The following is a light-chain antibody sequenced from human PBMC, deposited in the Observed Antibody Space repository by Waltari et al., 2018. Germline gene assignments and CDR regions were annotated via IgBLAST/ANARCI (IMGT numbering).Light chain of an antibody. CDR3: SSYSDSNNLV. J-gene: IGLJ2*01. CDR1: SGAVGGYPY. V-gene: IGLV2-8*01. Sequence: QSALTQPPSASGSPGPSVTIPCTGPSGAVGGYPYFCWYQQHPGRAPQLIIYEVNKRPSGVPGRFSGSKSGNTASLTVSGPQAEDEAEYYCSSYSDSNNLVFGGGTKLTVL. CDR2: EVN.